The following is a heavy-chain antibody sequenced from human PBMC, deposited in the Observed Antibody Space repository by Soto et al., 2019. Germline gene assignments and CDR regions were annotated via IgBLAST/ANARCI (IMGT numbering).Heavy chain of an antibody. CDR1: GFTFSSYW. Sequence: PGGSLRLSCGASGFTFSSYWMHWVRQAPGKGLVWVSRINSDGSSTTYADSVKGRFTIPRDNAKNTLFLQMNSLRAEDTAVYYCARGPICSGGSCLDYWGKGTLVTVSS. J-gene: IGHJ4*02. CDR3: ARGPICSGGSCLDY. D-gene: IGHD2-15*01. CDR2: INSDGSST. V-gene: IGHV3-74*01.